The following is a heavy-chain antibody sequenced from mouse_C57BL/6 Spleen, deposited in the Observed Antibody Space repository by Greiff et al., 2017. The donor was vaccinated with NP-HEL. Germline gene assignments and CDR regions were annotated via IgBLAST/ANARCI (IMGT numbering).Heavy chain of an antibody. Sequence: QVQLQQSGAELVKPGASVKMSCKASGYTFTSYWITWVKQRPGQGLEWIGDIYPGSGSTNYNEKFKSKATLTVDTSSSTAYMQLSSLTSEDSAVYYCARAHYGSSPLDYWGQGTTLTVSS. D-gene: IGHD1-1*01. V-gene: IGHV1-55*01. CDR3: ARAHYGSSPLDY. CDR1: GYTFTSYW. J-gene: IGHJ2*01. CDR2: IYPGSGST.